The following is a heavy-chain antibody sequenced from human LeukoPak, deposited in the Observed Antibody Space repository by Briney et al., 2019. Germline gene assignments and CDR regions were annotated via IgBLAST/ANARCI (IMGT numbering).Heavy chain of an antibody. D-gene: IGHD2/OR15-2a*01. CDR1: GYSISSGYY. Sequence: SETLSLTCTVSGYSISSGYYWGWIRQPPGKGLEWIGYMYYSGSTNYNPSLKGRVTISVDKSKNQFSLKLTSVTAADTAVYYCARLTPTTLSLYYYYMDVWGKGTTVTVSS. V-gene: IGHV4-61*05. CDR2: MYYSGST. CDR3: ARLTPTTLSLYYYYMDV. J-gene: IGHJ6*03.